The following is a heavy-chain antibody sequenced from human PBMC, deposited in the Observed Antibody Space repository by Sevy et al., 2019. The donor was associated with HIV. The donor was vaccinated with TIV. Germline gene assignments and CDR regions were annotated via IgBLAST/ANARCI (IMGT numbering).Heavy chain of an antibody. Sequence: GESLKISCKGSGYSFTSYWIGWVRQMPGKGLEWMGIIYPGDSDTRYSPSFQGQVTISADKSISTAYLQWSSLKASDTAMYYCARLEYSSSSRRRRLPFDYWGQGTLVTVSS. CDR1: GYSFTSYW. V-gene: IGHV5-51*01. CDR2: IYPGDSDT. J-gene: IGHJ4*02. CDR3: ARLEYSSSSRRRRLPFDY. D-gene: IGHD6-6*01.